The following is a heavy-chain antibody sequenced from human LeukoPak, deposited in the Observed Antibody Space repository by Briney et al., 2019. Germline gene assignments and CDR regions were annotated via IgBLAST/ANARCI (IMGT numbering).Heavy chain of an antibody. D-gene: IGHD1-1*01. CDR1: GGSFSGYY. J-gene: IGHJ3*02. V-gene: IGHV4-34*01. Sequence: SETLSLTCAVYGGSFSGYYWSWIRQPPGKGLEWIGEINHSGSTNYNPSLKSRVTISVDTSKNQFSLKLSSVTAADTAVYYCARDGTLFEEGDAFDIWGQGTMVTVSS. CDR3: ARDGTLFEEGDAFDI. CDR2: INHSGST.